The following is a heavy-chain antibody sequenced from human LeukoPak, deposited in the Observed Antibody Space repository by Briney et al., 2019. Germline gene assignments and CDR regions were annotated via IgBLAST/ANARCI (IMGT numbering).Heavy chain of an antibody. V-gene: IGHV4-39*07. CDR3: ARGTTMGASAY. CDR2: MHYSGST. J-gene: IGHJ4*02. D-gene: IGHD1-26*01. Sequence: SETLSLTCTVSGGSISRTTYYWGWIRQPPGKGLEWIGSMHYSGSTYYNPSLESRVTISIDTSKNQFSLKLSSVTAADTAVYYCARGTTMGASAYWGQGTLVTVSS. CDR1: GGSISRTTYY.